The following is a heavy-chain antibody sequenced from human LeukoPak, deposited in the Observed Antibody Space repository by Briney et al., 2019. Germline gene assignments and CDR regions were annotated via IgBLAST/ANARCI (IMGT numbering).Heavy chain of an antibody. CDR2: ISYDGSHK. V-gene: IGHV3-30*18. CDR3: AKDELWFGDLLGKIDY. D-gene: IGHD3-10*01. CDR1: GFTFSRYG. J-gene: IGHJ4*02. Sequence: GGSLRLSCAASGFTFSRYGMHWVRQAPGKGLEWVAVISYDGSHKYYADSVKGRFTISRDNLKNTLDLQMNSLRAEDTAVYYCAKDELWFGDLLGKIDYWGQGTLVTVSS.